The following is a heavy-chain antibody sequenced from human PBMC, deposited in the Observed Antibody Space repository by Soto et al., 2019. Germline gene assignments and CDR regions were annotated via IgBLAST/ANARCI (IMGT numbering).Heavy chain of an antibody. CDR2: IYHTGST. V-gene: IGHV4-30-2*01. D-gene: IGHD4-17*01. J-gene: IGHJ4*02. CDR1: GGSISSGGYS. Sequence: SETLSLTCAVSGGSISSGGYSWSWIRQPPGKGLEWVGYIYHTGSTYYNPSLKSRVTISLDTSNNHFSLKLSSVTAADTAVYYCASYGDYVAFHYWGQGTLVTVSS. CDR3: ASYGDYVAFHY.